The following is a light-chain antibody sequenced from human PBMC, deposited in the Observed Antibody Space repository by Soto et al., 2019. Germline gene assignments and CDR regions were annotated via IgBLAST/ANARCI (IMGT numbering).Light chain of an antibody. CDR3: QQYGSSLFT. Sequence: EIVLTQSPGTLSLSPGERATLSCRASQSVSSSYLAWYQQKPGQAPRLLIYGASSRATGIPDRFSGSGSGTDFTLTISRLEPEHFAVYYCQQYGSSLFTFGPGTIVDI. CDR1: QSVSSSY. V-gene: IGKV3-20*01. J-gene: IGKJ3*01. CDR2: GAS.